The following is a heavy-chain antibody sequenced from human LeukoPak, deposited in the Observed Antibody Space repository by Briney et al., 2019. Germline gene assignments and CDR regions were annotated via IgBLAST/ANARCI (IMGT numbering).Heavy chain of an antibody. J-gene: IGHJ4*02. CDR1: GYTFTGYY. CDR3: ATDPRGIAAAGTISD. CDR2: FDPEDGET. V-gene: IGHV1-24*01. D-gene: IGHD6-13*01. Sequence: GASVKVSCKASGYTFTGYYMHWVRQAPGKGLEWMGGFDPEDGETIYAQKFQGRVTMTEDTSTDTAYMELSSLRSEDTAVYYCATDPRGIAAAGTISDWGQGTLVTVSS.